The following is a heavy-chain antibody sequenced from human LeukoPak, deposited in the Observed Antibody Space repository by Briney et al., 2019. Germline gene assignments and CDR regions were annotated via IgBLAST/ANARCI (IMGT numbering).Heavy chain of an antibody. J-gene: IGHJ4*02. CDR1: GYTFTSYA. Sequence: ASVKVSCKASGYTFTSYAMHWVRQAPGQRLEWMGWINAGNGNTKYSQKFQGRVTITRDTSASTAYMELSSLRSEDTAVYYCAKSGTVLLWFGELDTFDYWGQGTLVTVSS. V-gene: IGHV1-3*01. CDR2: INAGNGNT. CDR3: AKSGTVLLWFGELDTFDY. D-gene: IGHD3-10*01.